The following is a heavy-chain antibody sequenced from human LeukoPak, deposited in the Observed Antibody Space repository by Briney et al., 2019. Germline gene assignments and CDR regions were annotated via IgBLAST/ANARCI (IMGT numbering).Heavy chain of an antibody. CDR2: ISYDGSNK. V-gene: IGHV3-30*04. J-gene: IGHJ2*01. Sequence: GRSLRLSCAASGFTFSSYAIHWVRQAPGKGLEWVAVISYDGSNKYYADSVKGRFTFSRDNSKNTLYLQMNSLTAEDTAVYYCARGPPWYFDLWGRGTLVTVSS. D-gene: IGHD6-25*01. CDR3: ARGPPWYFDL. CDR1: GFTFSSYA.